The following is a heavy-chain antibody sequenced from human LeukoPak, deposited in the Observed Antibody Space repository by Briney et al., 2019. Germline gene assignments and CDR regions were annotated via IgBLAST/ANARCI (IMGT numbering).Heavy chain of an antibody. D-gene: IGHD1-26*01. Sequence: GGSLRLSCAASGFTFSSYSMNWVRQAPGKGLEWVSYISSSNSTIYYADSVKGRFTISRDNAKNSLYLQMNSLRAEDTAVYYCARGVLYRFDYWGQGTLVTVSS. CDR3: ARGVLYRFDY. J-gene: IGHJ4*02. CDR1: GFTFSSYS. V-gene: IGHV3-48*01. CDR2: ISSSNSTI.